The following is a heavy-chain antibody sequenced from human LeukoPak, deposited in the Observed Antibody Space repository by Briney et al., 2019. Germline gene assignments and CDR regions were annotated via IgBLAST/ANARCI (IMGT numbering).Heavy chain of an antibody. J-gene: IGHJ4*02. CDR3: ARVAVAQYYFDY. Sequence: GASVKVSCKASDYTFTNYGINWVRQAPGQGLEWMGYISAYNGNTNYAQKFQGRVTMTTDTSTNTVYVELRSLRSDDTAVYYCARVAVAQYYFDYWGQGTLVTVSS. D-gene: IGHD4-23*01. CDR2: ISAYNGNT. CDR1: DYTFTNYG. V-gene: IGHV1-18*01.